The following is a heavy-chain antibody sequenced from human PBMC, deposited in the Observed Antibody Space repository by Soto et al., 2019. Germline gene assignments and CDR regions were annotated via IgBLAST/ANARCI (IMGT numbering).Heavy chain of an antibody. Sequence: QVQLQESGPGLVKPSGTLSLTCAVSGGSISSSNWWSWVRQPPGKGLEWIGAIDHSGSTNYNPSLKSRVTKSEDKSMNQFSLKLSSVTAADTAVYYCAFSNYVFDYWGQGTLVTVSS. D-gene: IGHD4-4*01. CDR3: AFSNYVFDY. V-gene: IGHV4-4*02. CDR1: GGSISSSNW. J-gene: IGHJ4*01. CDR2: IDHSGST.